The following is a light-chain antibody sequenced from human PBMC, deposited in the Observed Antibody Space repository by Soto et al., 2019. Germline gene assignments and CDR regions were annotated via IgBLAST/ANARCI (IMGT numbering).Light chain of an antibody. Sequence: QSVLTQPRSVSGSPGQSVTISCTGTSSDVGGYNYVSWYQQHPGKAPKLMIYDVSKRPSGVPDRFSGSKSGNTASLTISGLQAEDEANYYCYSYAGTSTLFGGGTQLTVL. CDR3: YSYAGTSTL. V-gene: IGLV2-11*01. J-gene: IGLJ3*02. CDR1: SSDVGGYNY. CDR2: DVS.